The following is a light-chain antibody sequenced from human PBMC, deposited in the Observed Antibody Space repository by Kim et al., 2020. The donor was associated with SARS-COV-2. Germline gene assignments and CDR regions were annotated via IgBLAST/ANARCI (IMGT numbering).Light chain of an antibody. J-gene: IGLJ3*02. CDR2: GKN. Sequence: LGQTVRITCQGDSLRSYYASWYQQKPGQAPVLVIYGKNNRPSGIPDRFSGSSSGNTASLTITGAQAEDEADYYCNSRDSSGNHLEFGGGTQLTVL. V-gene: IGLV3-19*01. CDR1: SLRSYY. CDR3: NSRDSSGNHLE.